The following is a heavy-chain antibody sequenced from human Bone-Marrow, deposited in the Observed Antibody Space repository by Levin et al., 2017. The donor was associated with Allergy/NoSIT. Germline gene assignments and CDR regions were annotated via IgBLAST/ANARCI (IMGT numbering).Heavy chain of an antibody. CDR2: IWYDGSNK. J-gene: IGHJ5*02. CDR1: GFTFSSYG. V-gene: IGHV3-33*01. CDR3: ARDPRAYYDFWSGYMNWFDP. Sequence: GGSLRLSCAASGFTFSSYGMHWVRQAPGKGLEWVAVIWYDGSNKYYADSVKGRFTISRDNSKNTLYLQMNSLRAEDTAVYYCARDPRAYYDFWSGYMNWFDPWGQGTLVTVSS. D-gene: IGHD3-3*01.